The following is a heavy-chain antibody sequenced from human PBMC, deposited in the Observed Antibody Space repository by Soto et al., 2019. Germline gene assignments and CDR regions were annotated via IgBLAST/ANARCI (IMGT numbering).Heavy chain of an antibody. V-gene: IGHV1-18*01. D-gene: IGHD2-15*01. CDR2: ISAYNGNT. J-gene: IGHJ6*02. Sequence: ASVKVSCKASGYTFTSYGISWVRQAPGQGLEWMGWISAYNGNTNYAQKLQGRVTMTTDTSTSTAYMELRSLRSDDTAVYYCARDNFMGYCSGGSCYYYYGMDVWGQGTTVTVSS. CDR3: ARDNFMGYCSGGSCYYYYGMDV. CDR1: GYTFTSYG.